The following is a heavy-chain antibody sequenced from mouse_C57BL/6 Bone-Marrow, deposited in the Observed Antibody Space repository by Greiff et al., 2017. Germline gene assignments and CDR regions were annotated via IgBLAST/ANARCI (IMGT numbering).Heavy chain of an antibody. J-gene: IGHJ2*01. CDR1: GFNIKDDY. CDR3: SSFDGNYFDF. V-gene: IGHV14-4*01. CDR2: IDPEIGDT. D-gene: IGHD2-3*01. Sequence: VQLQQSGAELVRPGASVKLSCTASGFNIKDDYIHWVKQRPEQGLEWIGWIDPEIGDTEYASKFQGKATITSDTSSNTASLQLSSLTSKDTAVYYCSSFDGNYFDFWGQGTPLTVAS.